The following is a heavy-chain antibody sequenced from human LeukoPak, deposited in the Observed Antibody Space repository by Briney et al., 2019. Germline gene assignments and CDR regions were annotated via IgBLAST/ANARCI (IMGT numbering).Heavy chain of an antibody. CDR2: INHSGST. CDR1: GGSFSGYY. V-gene: IGHV4-34*01. D-gene: IGHD1-7*01. J-gene: IGHJ6*02. Sequence: SETLSLTCAVYGGSFSGYYWSWIRQSPGKGLEWIGEINHSGSTNYNPSLKSRVTISVDTSKNQFSLKLSSVTAADTAVYYCARDRGTGTTYYYYGMDVWGQGTTVTVSS. CDR3: ARDRGTGTTYYYYGMDV.